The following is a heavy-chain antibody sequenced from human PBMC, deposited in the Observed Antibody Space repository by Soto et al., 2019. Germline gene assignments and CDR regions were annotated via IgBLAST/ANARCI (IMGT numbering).Heavy chain of an antibody. V-gene: IGHV3-23*01. D-gene: IGHD6-13*01. CDR2: LSSSGGNT. CDR3: VEGGLAAAGYYFYGLDV. CDR1: GFTFSNYA. J-gene: IGHJ6*02. Sequence: EVRLLESGGALVQPGGSLRLSCAASGFTFSNYAMTWVRQAPGEGLEWVSSLSSSGGNTYYANSVKGRFTISRDNSGNTLYLQMSSLRVEDTAIYYCVEGGLAAAGYYFYGLDVWGQGTTVTVSS.